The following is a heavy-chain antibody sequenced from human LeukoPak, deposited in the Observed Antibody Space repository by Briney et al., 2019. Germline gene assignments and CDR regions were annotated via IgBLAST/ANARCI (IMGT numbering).Heavy chain of an antibody. D-gene: IGHD3-10*01. CDR1: GFTFSSYG. CDR2: ISYDGSNK. V-gene: IGHV3-30*03. Sequence: GGSLRLSCAASGFTFSSYGMHWVRQAPGKGLEWVAVISYDGSNKYYADSVKGRFTISRDNSKNTLYLQVNSLRAEDTAVYYCATWRELLWFGADSFDIWGQGTMVTVSS. CDR3: ATWRELLWFGADSFDI. J-gene: IGHJ3*02.